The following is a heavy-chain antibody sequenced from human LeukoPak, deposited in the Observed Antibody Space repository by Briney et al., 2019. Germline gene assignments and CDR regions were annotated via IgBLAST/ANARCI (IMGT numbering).Heavy chain of an antibody. J-gene: IGHJ4*02. D-gene: IGHD3-9*01. Sequence: LGESLKISCKTSEYNFINYWIGWVRQMPGKGLEYMGIIYPGDSDARYAPSFRGQVTISADKSFNTAYLQWRSLSASDTAIYYCARLGRDYDASTGYHLTYNFDYWGQGTLVTVSS. CDR3: ARLGRDYDASTGYHLTYNFDY. V-gene: IGHV5-51*01. CDR1: EYNFINYW. CDR2: IYPGDSDA.